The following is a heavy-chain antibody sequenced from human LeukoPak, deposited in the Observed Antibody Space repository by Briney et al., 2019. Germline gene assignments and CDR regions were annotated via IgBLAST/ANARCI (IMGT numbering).Heavy chain of an antibody. Sequence: KSSETLSLTCAVYGGSFSGYYWSWIRQPPGKGLEWIGEINDSGRTNYNPSLKSRVTISVDTSKNQFSLKLSSVTAADTAVYYCARMSPRLRRLTLTTTKGFDYWGQGTLVTVSS. V-gene: IGHV4-34*01. D-gene: IGHD4-17*01. CDR3: ARMSPRLRRLTLTTTKGFDY. CDR2: INDSGRT. CDR1: GGSFSGYY. J-gene: IGHJ4*02.